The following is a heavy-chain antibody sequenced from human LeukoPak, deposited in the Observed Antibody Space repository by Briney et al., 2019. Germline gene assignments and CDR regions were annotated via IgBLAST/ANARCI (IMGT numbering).Heavy chain of an antibody. CDR1: GGSISSGGYY. CDR3: ATTTAMVGGADY. V-gene: IGHV4-31*03. Sequence: PSETLSLTCTVSGGSISSGGYYWSWIRQHPGKGLEWIGYIYYSGSTYYNPSLKSRVTISVDTSKNQFSLKLSSVTAADTAVYYCATTTAMVGGADYWGRGTLVTVSS. D-gene: IGHD5-18*01. J-gene: IGHJ4*02. CDR2: IYYSGST.